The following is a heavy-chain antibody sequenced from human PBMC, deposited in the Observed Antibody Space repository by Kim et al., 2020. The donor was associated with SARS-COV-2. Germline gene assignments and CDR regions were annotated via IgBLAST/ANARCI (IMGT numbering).Heavy chain of an antibody. CDR3: AKQLSGSYNFFDY. Sequence: LSLTCAASGFTFSSYAMHWVRQAPGKGLEWVAFISYDGSNKYYVDSVKGRFTISRDNSKNTLYLQMNSLRAEDTAMYYCAKQLSGSYNFFDYWGQGTL. CDR2: ISYDGSNK. CDR1: GFTFSSYA. D-gene: IGHD1-26*01. J-gene: IGHJ4*02. V-gene: IGHV3-30*04.